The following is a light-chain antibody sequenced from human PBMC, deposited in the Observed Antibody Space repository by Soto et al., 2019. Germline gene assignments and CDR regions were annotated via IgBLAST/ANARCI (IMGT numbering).Light chain of an antibody. V-gene: IGKV1-5*03. J-gene: IGKJ4*01. CDR1: QSISSW. Sequence: DIQMTQSPSTLSSSVGDRATITCRASQSISSWLAWYQQKPGKAPKLLIYKTSNLESGVPSRFSGSGSGTEFSLTISSLQPDDFATYYCQQYKSFSLTFGGGTRVEV. CDR3: QQYKSFSLT. CDR2: KTS.